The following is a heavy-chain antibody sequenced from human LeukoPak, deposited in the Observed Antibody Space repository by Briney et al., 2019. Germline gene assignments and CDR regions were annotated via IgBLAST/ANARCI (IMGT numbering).Heavy chain of an antibody. CDR1: GFTFDDYG. D-gene: IGHD5-24*01. CDR2: IYYSGST. J-gene: IGHJ4*02. CDR3: AREADGYSEFFDY. V-gene: IGHV4-59*01. Sequence: GSLRLSCAASGFTFDDYGMSWIRQPPGKGLEWIGYIYYSGSTNYNPSLKSRVTISVDTSKNQFSLKLSSVTAADTAVYYCAREADGYSEFFDYWGQGTLVTVSS.